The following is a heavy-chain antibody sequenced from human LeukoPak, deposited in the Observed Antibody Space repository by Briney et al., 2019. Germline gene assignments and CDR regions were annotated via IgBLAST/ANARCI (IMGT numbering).Heavy chain of an antibody. J-gene: IGHJ3*02. CDR3: AKSFRDYGDYLAFDI. CDR1: GYTFTSYY. CDR2: INPSGGST. V-gene: IGHV1-46*01. Sequence: ASVKVSCKASGYTFTSYYMHWVRQAPGQGLEWMGIINPSGGSTSYAQKFQGRVTMTRDMSTSTVYMELSSLRSEDTAVYYCAKSFRDYGDYLAFDIWGQGTMVTVSS. D-gene: IGHD4-17*01.